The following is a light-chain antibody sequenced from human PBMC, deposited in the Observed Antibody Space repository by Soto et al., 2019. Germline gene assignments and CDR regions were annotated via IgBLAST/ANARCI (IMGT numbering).Light chain of an antibody. Sequence: QSVLTQPASVSGSPGQSITVSCTGTSSDVGGYNSVSWYQQHPGKAPKLMIYEVSNRPSGVSNRFSGSKSGNTASLTVSGLQAEDEADYYCSSYAGSNNHVFGTGTKVTVL. CDR3: SSYAGSNNHV. J-gene: IGLJ1*01. V-gene: IGLV2-14*01. CDR1: SSDVGGYNS. CDR2: EVS.